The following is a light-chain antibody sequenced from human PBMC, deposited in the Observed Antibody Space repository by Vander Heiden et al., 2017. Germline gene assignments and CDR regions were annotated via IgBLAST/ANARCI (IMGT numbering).Light chain of an antibody. CDR3: CSSARSSTFV. CDR2: EVT. CDR1: SRDVGNYNL. Sequence: QSALTQPASVSGSPGPSITISCSGTSRDVGNYNLVSWYQQHPGKAPKLMIYEVTKRPSGVSSRFSGSKSGNTASLTISGLQAEDEGDYYCCSSARSSTFVFGTGTKVTVL. J-gene: IGLJ1*01. V-gene: IGLV2-23*02.